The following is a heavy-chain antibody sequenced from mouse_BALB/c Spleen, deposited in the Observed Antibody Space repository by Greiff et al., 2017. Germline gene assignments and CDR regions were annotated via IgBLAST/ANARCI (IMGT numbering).Heavy chain of an antibody. CDR3: ARGLRLRYYAMDY. CDR2: ISSGGSYT. J-gene: IGHJ4*01. CDR1: GFTFSSYG. Sequence: EVQLVESGGDLVKPGGSLKLSCAASGFTFSSYGMSWVRQTPDKRLEWVATISSGGSYTYYPDSVKGRFTISRDNAKNTLYLQMSSLKSEDTAMYYCARGLRLRYYAMDYWGQGTSVTVSS. V-gene: IGHV5-6*01. D-gene: IGHD1-2*01.